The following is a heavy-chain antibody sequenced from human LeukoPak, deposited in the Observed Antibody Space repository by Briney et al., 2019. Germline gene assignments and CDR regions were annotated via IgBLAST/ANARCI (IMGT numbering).Heavy chain of an antibody. D-gene: IGHD1-14*01. CDR3: ARDLAGTQDY. CDR1: GFTFSSYA. V-gene: IGHV3-64*01. CDR2: ISSNGGST. Sequence: GGSLRLSCAASGFTFSSYAMHWVRQAPGKGLEYVSAISSNGGSTYYANSVKGRITISRDNSKNTLYLQMGSLRAEDMAVYYCARDLAGTQDYWGQGTLVTVSS. J-gene: IGHJ4*02.